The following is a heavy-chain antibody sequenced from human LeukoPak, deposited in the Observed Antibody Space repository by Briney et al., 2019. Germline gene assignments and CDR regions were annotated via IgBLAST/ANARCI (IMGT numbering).Heavy chain of an antibody. V-gene: IGHV1-69*04. Sequence: GASVKVSCKASGGTFSSYAISWVRQAPGQGLEWMGRIIPIFGIANYAQKFQGRVTITRDTSASTAYMELSSLRSEDTAVYYCARGKNYDILTGYYRGWFDPWGQGTLVTVSS. CDR1: GGTFSSYA. J-gene: IGHJ5*02. CDR2: IIPIFGIA. D-gene: IGHD3-9*01. CDR3: ARGKNYDILTGYYRGWFDP.